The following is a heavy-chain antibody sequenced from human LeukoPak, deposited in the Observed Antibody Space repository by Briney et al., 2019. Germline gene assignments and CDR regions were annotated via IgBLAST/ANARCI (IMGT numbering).Heavy chain of an antibody. CDR1: GGTFSSYA. CDR3: ARATLIYSNYNWFDP. Sequence: SVKVSCKTSGGTFSSYAISWVRQAPGQGLEWMGGIIPIFGTANYAQKFQGRVTITTDESTSTAYMELSSLRSEDTAVYYCARATLIYSNYNWFDPWGQGTLVTVSS. D-gene: IGHD4-11*01. CDR2: IIPIFGTA. V-gene: IGHV1-69*05. J-gene: IGHJ5*02.